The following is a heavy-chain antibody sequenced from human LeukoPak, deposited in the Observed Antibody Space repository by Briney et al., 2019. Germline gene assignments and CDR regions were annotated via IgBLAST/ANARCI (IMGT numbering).Heavy chain of an antibody. D-gene: IGHD1/OR15-1a*01. CDR3: VKSNNLGGDY. CDR1: GFTFSSYA. CDR2: ISGSGGST. Sequence: SGGSLRLSCAASGFTFSSYAMSWVRQAPGKGLEWVSAISGSGGSTYYADSVKGRFTISRDNSKNTLYLQMNSLRAEDTAVYYCVKSNNLGGDYWGQGTLVTVSS. V-gene: IGHV3-23*01. J-gene: IGHJ4*02.